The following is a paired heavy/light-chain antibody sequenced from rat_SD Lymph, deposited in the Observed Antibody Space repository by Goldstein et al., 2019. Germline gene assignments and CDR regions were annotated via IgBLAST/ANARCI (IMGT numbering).Light chain of an antibody. CDR2: AAN. CDR3: LQGSKFPWT. Sequence: DIQMTQSPASLSASLGETVSIECLASEDIYSYLAWYQQKPGKSPQLLIYAANRLQDGVPSRFSGSGSGTQYSLKISGMQPEDEGDYFCLQGSKFPWTFGGGTKLELK. CDR1: EDIYSY. V-gene: IGKV12S38*01. J-gene: IGKJ1*01.
Heavy chain of an antibody. CDR2: ISYSGST. D-gene: IGHD4-3*01. V-gene: IGHV3-1*01. CDR1: GYSITSNY. J-gene: IGHJ4*01. CDR3: ARLKDSGYVDYVMDA. Sequence: EVQLQESGPGLVKPSQSLSLTCSVTGYSITSNYWGWIRKFPGNKMEWIGHISYSGSTSYNPSLKSRISITRDTSKNQFFLQLNSVTTEDTATYYCARLKDSGYVDYVMDAWGQGASVTVSS.